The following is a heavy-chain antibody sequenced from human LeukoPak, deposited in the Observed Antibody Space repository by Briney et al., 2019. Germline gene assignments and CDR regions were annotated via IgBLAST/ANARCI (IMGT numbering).Heavy chain of an antibody. V-gene: IGHV1-69*04. Sequence: SVKVSCKASGGTFSSYAISWVRQAPGQGLEWMGRIIPILGIANYAQKFQGRVTITADKSTSTAYMELSSLRSEDTAVYYCAYEILGFPDFWSGYASSGMDVWGQGATVTVSS. CDR2: IIPILGIA. J-gene: IGHJ6*02. CDR1: GGTFSSYA. D-gene: IGHD3-3*01. CDR3: AYEILGFPDFWSGYASSGMDV.